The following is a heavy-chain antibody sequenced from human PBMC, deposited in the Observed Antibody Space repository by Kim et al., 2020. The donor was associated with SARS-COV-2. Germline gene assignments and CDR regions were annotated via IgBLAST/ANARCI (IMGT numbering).Heavy chain of an antibody. D-gene: IGHD3-3*01. J-gene: IGHJ3*02. CDR2: IYYSGST. CDR1: GCSISSYY. V-gene: IGHV4-59*13. Sequence: SETLSLTCNVSGCSISSYYWTWIRQPPGKGLEWIGSIYYSGSTKYNPSLKSGVTISVDTTKNQFSLKLSSVTAADTAVYYCARGDTIFGVVISFGAFDIWGQGTMVTVSS. CDR3: ARGDTIFGVVISFGAFDI.